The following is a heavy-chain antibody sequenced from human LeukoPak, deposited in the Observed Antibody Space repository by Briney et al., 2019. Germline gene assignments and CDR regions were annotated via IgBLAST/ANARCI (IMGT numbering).Heavy chain of an antibody. V-gene: IGHV3-53*01. D-gene: IGHD4-17*01. J-gene: IGHJ3*02. Sequence: PGGSLRLSCAASGFIVSSNYMSWVRQAPGKGLEWVSVIYSGGSTYYADSVKGRFTISRDNSKNTLYLQMNSLRAEDTAVYYCAKVRVATVTLDAFDIWGQGTMVTVSS. CDR2: IYSGGST. CDR3: AKVRVATVTLDAFDI. CDR1: GFIVSSNY.